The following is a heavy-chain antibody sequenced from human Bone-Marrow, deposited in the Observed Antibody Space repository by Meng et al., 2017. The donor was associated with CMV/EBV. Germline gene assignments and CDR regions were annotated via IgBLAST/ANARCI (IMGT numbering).Heavy chain of an antibody. CDR3: VSGLDPPFDY. J-gene: IGHJ4*02. Sequence: PGGSLRLSCAASGFSFRNYRMHWVRQAPGKGLEWISYISADGDTTYYPVSVQGRFTISRDNARNSLFLQMNSLRVDDTAVYYCVSGLDPPFDYWGQGTLVTVSS. V-gene: IGHV3-48*04. CDR1: GFSFRNYR. CDR2: ISADGDTT.